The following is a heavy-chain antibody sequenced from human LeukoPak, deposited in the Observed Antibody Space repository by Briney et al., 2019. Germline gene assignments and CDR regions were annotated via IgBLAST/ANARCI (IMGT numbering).Heavy chain of an antibody. V-gene: IGHV4-61*02. CDR2: IYTSGST. J-gene: IGHJ4*02. CDR1: GGSISSSSYY. Sequence: KPSETLSLTCTVSGGSISSSSYYWGWIRQPAGKGLEWIGRIYTSGSTNYNPSLKSRVTMSVDTSKNQFSLKLRSVTAADTAVYYCASTPRAGIAVAGTLFHWGQGTLVTVSS. CDR3: ASTPRAGIAVAGTLFH. D-gene: IGHD6-19*01.